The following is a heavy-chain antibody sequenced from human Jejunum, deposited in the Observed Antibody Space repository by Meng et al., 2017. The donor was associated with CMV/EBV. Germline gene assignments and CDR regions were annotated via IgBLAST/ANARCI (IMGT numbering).Heavy chain of an antibody. D-gene: IGHD3-22*01. CDR1: GFNLNSYT. CDR2: ISPESNYI. V-gene: IGHV3-21*01. CDR3: ARGYYYDTSGYYVEYFQH. J-gene: IGHJ1*01. Sequence: EVQLVGSXXXXXKPXGXXXLSXXXSGFNLNSYTMNWVRQAPGKGLEWVSSISPESNYIYYTESVRGRFTISRDNAKNSLYLQMNSLRAEDTAVYYCARGYYYDTSGYYVEYFQHWGQGTLVTVSS.